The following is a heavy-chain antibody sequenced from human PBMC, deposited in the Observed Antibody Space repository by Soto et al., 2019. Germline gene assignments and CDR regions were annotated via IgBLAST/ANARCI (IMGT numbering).Heavy chain of an antibody. CDR1: GYTFTSHT. CDR2: INPANGYT. D-gene: IGHD6-13*01. V-gene: IGHV1-3*01. Sequence: QVQLVQSGAEVKKPGASVKVSCKASGYTFTSHTIHWVRQAPGQRLEWMGWINPANGYTKYSQKFQGRVTITRDTXXSTAYVELSSLRSEDTAVYYCARDEVFGTWYYVDCWGQGTLVTVSS. CDR3: ARDEVFGTWYYVDC. J-gene: IGHJ4*02.